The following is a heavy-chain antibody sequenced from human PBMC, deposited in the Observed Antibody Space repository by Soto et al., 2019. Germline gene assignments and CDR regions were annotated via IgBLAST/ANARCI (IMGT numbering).Heavy chain of an antibody. CDR1: GGSISSGAYY. CDR3: ARLSYYESSDFYHFDH. D-gene: IGHD3-22*01. V-gene: IGHV4-31*03. J-gene: IGHJ4*02. Sequence: QVQLQESGPGLVKPSETLSLTCTVSGGSISSGAYYWSWIRQNPGEGLEWIGYVYHTGTNYYNPSIKSRLTISVDTSKEQFSLKLSSVTAAGTAAYYCARLSYYESSDFYHFDHWGQGTLVTVSS. CDR2: VYHTGTN.